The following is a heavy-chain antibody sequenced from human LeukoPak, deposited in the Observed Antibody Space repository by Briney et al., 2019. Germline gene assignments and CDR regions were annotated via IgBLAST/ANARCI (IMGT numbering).Heavy chain of an antibody. CDR2: ISAYNGNT. D-gene: IGHD3-22*01. V-gene: IGHV1-18*01. CDR3: ARDREPYYYDSSGY. J-gene: IGHJ4*02. Sequence: ASVKFSCKASGYTFTSYGISWVRQAPGQGLEWMEWISAYNGNTNYAQKLQGRVTTTTDTSTSTAYMELRSLRSDDTAVYYCARDREPYYYDSSGYWGQGTLVTVSS. CDR1: GYTFTSYG.